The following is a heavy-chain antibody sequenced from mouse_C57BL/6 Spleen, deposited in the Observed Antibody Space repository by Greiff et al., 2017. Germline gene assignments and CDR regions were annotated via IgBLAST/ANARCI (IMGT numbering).Heavy chain of an antibody. V-gene: IGHV14-4*01. CDR2: IDPENGDT. CDR1: GFNIKDDY. CDR3: SKGLYDYDVGFAY. Sequence: EVNVVESGAELVRPGASVKLSCTASGFNIKDDYMHWVKQRPEQGLEWIGWIDPENGDTEYASKFQGKATITADTSSNTAYLQLSSLTSEDTAVYYCSKGLYDYDVGFAYWGQGTLVTVSA. J-gene: IGHJ3*01. D-gene: IGHD2-4*01.